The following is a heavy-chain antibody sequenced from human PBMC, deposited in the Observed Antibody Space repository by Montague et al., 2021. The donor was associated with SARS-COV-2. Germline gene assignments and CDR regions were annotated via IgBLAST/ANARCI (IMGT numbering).Heavy chain of an antibody. CDR1: GFSLSTSGVG. CDR2: IYWDDDK. D-gene: IGHD6-13*01. J-gene: IGHJ5*02. CDR3: AHRSGIEAVYKGFRFDP. Sequence: PALVKPTQTLTLTCTFSGFSLSTSGVGVGWIRQPPGKALEWLALIYWDDDKRYSPSLKGRLTTTKDTSKNQVVLTLTNMDPVDTATYYCAHRSGIEAVYKGFRFDPWGQGTLVTVSS. V-gene: IGHV2-5*02.